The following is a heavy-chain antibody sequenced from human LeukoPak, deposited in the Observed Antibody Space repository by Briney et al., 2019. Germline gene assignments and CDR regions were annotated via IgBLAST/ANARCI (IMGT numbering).Heavy chain of an antibody. CDR1: GGSISSNSDY. D-gene: IGHD1-26*01. CDR2: IYYSGST. CDR3: ARHELRRSAGYSGSYWAADYFDY. J-gene: IGHJ4*02. V-gene: IGHV4-39*01. Sequence: SQTLSLTCTVSGGSISSNSDYWGWIRQPPGKGLEWVGNIYYSGSTNYNPSLKSRVTISVDTSKNQFSLKLSSVTAADTAVYYCARHELRRSAGYSGSYWAADYFDYWGQGTLVTVSS.